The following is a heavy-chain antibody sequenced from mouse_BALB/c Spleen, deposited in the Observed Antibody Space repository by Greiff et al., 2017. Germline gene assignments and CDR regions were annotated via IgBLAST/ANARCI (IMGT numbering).Heavy chain of an antibody. V-gene: IGHV3-2*02. CDR1: GYSITSDYA. CDR3: ARVPDYDAYAMDY. D-gene: IGHD2-4*01. CDR2: ISYSGST. J-gene: IGHJ4*01. Sequence: EVKLQESGPGLVKPSQSLSLTCTVTGYSITSDYAWNWIRQFPGNKLEWMGYISYSGSTSYNPSLKSRISITRDTSKNQFFLQLNSVTTEDTATYYCARVPDYDAYAMDYWGQGTSVTVSS.